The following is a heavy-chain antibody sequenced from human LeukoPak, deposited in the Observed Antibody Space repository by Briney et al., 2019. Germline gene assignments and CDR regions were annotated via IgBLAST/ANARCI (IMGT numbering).Heavy chain of an antibody. V-gene: IGHV3-23*01. CDR1: GFTFSSYA. CDR3: ARVRYGELDV. D-gene: IGHD4-17*01. Sequence: GGSLRLACAASGFTFSSYAMSWVRHAPGKGLEWVSSMSGSGGSTYYADSVKGRFTISRDDSKNTLYLQMNSLRAEDTAVYYCARVRYGELDVWGQGTTVTVSS. CDR2: MSGSGGST. J-gene: IGHJ6*02.